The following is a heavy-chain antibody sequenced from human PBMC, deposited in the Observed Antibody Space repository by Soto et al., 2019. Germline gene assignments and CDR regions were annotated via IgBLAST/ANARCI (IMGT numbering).Heavy chain of an antibody. D-gene: IGHD2-2*01. Sequence: GGSLRLSCAASGFTFSSYEMNWVRQAPGKGLELVSYISSSGSTIYYADSVKGRFTISRDNAKNSLYLQMNSLRAADTAVYYCARDSSLDAFDIWGQGTMVAVSS. J-gene: IGHJ3*02. CDR1: GFTFSSYE. CDR2: ISSSGSTI. V-gene: IGHV3-48*03. CDR3: ARDSSLDAFDI.